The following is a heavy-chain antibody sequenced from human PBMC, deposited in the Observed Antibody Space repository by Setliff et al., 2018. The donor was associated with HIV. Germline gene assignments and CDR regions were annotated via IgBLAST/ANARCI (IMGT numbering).Heavy chain of an antibody. CDR3: ARPATRWSSDY. CDR1: GFLVHTYW. V-gene: IGHV3-7*05. J-gene: IGHJ4*02. CDR2: IKEDGSEK. Sequence: GGSLRLSCAASGFLVHTYWMSWVRQAPGKGLEWVANIKEDGSEKYYVDSVKGRFTISRDNAENSLYLQMNSLTAEDTAVYYCARPATRWSSDYWGQGILVTVSS. D-gene: IGHD3-10*01.